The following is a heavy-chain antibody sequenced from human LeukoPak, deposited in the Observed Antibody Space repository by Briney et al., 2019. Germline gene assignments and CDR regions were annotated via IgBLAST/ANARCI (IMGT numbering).Heavy chain of an antibody. CDR2: INPHSGGT. V-gene: IGHV1-2*02. J-gene: IGHJ4*02. CDR3: VREGNELLSKEFDY. Sequence: GASVKVSCKASGFTFTDYYIHWVRQAPGQGLEWMGYINPHSGGTSSPQKFQGRVAMTTDTSISSAYMELSSLISDDTAMYYCVREGNELLSKEFDYWGQGTLVTVSS. D-gene: IGHD2-21*02. CDR1: GFTFTDYY.